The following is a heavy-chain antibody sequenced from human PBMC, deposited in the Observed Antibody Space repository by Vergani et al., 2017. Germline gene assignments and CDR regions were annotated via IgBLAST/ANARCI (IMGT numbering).Heavy chain of an antibody. V-gene: IGHV1-8*01. J-gene: IGHJ5*02. CDR2: MNPKSGNT. CDR3: ARGVLDSKYRHNWFGP. Sequence: QEQLVQSGAEVRKPGASVKVSCKASGYNFTSFDINWVRLATGQGLEWMGWMNPKSGNTAYAAKFQGRITMTRDSSTDTAYMEMKSLRSEDTAIYFCARGVLDSKYRHNWFGPWGQGTAVTVSS. D-gene: IGHD3/OR15-3a*01. CDR1: GYNFTSFD.